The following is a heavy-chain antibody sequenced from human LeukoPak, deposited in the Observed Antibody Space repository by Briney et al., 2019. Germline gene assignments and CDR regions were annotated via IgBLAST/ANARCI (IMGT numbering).Heavy chain of an antibody. D-gene: IGHD1-26*01. CDR2: INLGDSDT. J-gene: IGHJ5*02. V-gene: IGHV5-51*01. Sequence: GESLQISCEVSGHRFTNHRIGWVRQMPGKGLEWMGIINLGDSDTKYSPSFQGQVTISLDKSISPAYLQWRSLKASDTAMYYCARRPYSGSPNWFDPWGQGTLVTVSS. CDR1: GHRFTNHR. CDR3: ARRPYSGSPNWFDP.